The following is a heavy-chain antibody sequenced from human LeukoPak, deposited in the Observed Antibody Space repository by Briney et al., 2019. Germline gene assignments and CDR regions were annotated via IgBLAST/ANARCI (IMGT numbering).Heavy chain of an antibody. CDR1: GFTFSSYS. V-gene: IGHV3-21*01. CDR2: ISSSSSYI. J-gene: IGHJ6*02. CDR3: ARVEYSGYAYYYYGMDV. D-gene: IGHD5-12*01. Sequence: GGSLRLSWAASGFTFSSYSMNWVRQAPGKGLEWVSSISSSSSYIYYADSVKGRFTISRDNAKNSLYLQMNSLRAEDTAVYYCARVEYSGYAYYYYGMDVWGQGTTVTVSS.